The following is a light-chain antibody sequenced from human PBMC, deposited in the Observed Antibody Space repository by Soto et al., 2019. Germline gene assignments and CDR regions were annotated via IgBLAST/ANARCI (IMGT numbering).Light chain of an antibody. V-gene: IGLV2-14*01. CDR1: SSDVGAYNY. CDR3: SSFTDRTTVL. Sequence: QSVLTHPASVSGSPGQSITISCTGTSSDVGAYNYVSWYQQHPGKAPKLIIYNVSNRPSGVSNRFSGSKSPNTASLTIFGLQAEDEADYYCSSFTDRTTVLFGGGTKLTVL. CDR2: NVS. J-gene: IGLJ2*01.